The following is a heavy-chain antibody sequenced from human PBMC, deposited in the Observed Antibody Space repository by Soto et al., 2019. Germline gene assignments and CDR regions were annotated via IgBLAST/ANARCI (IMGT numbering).Heavy chain of an antibody. CDR2: ISGSGGST. D-gene: IGHD3-10*01. CDR3: AKVRGFYCYYGMDV. V-gene: IGHV3-23*01. J-gene: IGHJ6*02. CDR1: GFTFSNYA. Sequence: EVQLLESGGGLVQPGGSLRLSCAASGFTFSNYAMTWVRQAPGKGLEWDSAISGSGGSTYYADSVKGRFTISRDNPRNTLYLQMNSLGAEDTAVYYCAKVRGFYCYYGMDVWGQGTTVAVSS.